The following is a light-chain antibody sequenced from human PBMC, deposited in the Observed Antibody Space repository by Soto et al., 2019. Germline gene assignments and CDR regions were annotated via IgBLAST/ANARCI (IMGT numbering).Light chain of an antibody. CDR3: HQYGSSPPRT. J-gene: IGKJ2*01. V-gene: IGKV3-20*01. CDR2: GAS. Sequence: EIVLTQSPGTLSLSPGERATLSCRASQSVNSNYLAWYQQRPGQAPRLLIYGASTRATGIPDRFSGGGSGTDFTLTISRLEPEDFAVYYCHQYGSSPPRTFGQGTKLEIK. CDR1: QSVNSNY.